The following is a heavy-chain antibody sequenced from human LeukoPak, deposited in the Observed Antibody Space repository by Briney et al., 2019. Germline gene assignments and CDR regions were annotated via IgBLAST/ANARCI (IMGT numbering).Heavy chain of an antibody. J-gene: IGHJ4*02. CDR2: ISGSGDST. D-gene: IGHD2-2*01. CDR3: AKSFRSTSLDY. Sequence: GGSLRLSCAASGFTFRSYGMTWVRQAPGKGLEWVSAISGSGDSTYYADSVKGRFTISRDDSRNTLYLQMNSLRAGDTAVYYCAKSFRSTSLDYWGQGTLVTVSS. V-gene: IGHV3-23*01. CDR1: GFTFRSYG.